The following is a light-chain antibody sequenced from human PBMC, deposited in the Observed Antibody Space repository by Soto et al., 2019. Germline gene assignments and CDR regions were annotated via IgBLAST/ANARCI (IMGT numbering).Light chain of an antibody. V-gene: IGLV2-14*01. J-gene: IGLJ3*02. Sequence: QSVLTQPASVSGSPGQSITISCTGNSSDVGGYNYVSWYQQHPGKAPKLMIYEVSNRPSGVSNRFSGSKSGNTASLTISGLQAEDEADYYCSSYTIITTLVFGGGTKRTVL. CDR1: SSDVGGYNY. CDR2: EVS. CDR3: SSYTIITTLV.